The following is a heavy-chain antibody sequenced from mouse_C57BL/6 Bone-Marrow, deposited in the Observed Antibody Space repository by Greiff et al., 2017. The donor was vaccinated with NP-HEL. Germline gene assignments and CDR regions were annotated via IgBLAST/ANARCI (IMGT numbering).Heavy chain of an antibody. CDR3: AREGTGRFAY. Sequence: VQLQQSGAELVMPGASVKLSCKASGYTFTSYWMHWVKQRPGQGLEWIGEIDPSDSYTNYNQKFKGKSTLTVDKSSSTAYMQLSSLTSEDSAVYYCAREGTGRFAYWGQGTLVTVSA. CDR2: IDPSDSYT. J-gene: IGHJ3*01. V-gene: IGHV1-69*01. CDR1: GYTFTSYW. D-gene: IGHD3-3*01.